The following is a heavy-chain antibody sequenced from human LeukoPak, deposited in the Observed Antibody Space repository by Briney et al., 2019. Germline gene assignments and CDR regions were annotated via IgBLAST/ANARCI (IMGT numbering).Heavy chain of an antibody. V-gene: IGHV4-61*02. J-gene: IGHJ6*03. CDR1: GGSISSGSYY. Sequence: NLSETLSLTCTVSGGSISSGSYYWSWIRQPAGKGLEWIGRIYTSGSTNYNPSLKSRVTISVDTSKNQFSLKLSSVTAADTAVYYCARDTNYYDSSGYRDYYYYYMDVWGKGTTVTVSS. D-gene: IGHD3-22*01. CDR2: IYTSGST. CDR3: ARDTNYYDSSGYRDYYYYYMDV.